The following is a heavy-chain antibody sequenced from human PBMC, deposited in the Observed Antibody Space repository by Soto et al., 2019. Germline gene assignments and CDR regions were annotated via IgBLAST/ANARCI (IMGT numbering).Heavy chain of an antibody. V-gene: IGHV4-34*01. CDR3: ALEGTGTTGGNDY. J-gene: IGHJ4*02. D-gene: IGHD1-7*01. CDR1: GGSFSGYY. CDR2: INHSGST. Sequence: SETLSLTCAVYGGSFSGYYWSWIRQPPGKGLEWIGEINHSGSTNYNPSLKSRVTISVDTSKNQFSLKLSSVTAADTAVYYCALEGTGTTGGNDYWGQGTLVTVSS.